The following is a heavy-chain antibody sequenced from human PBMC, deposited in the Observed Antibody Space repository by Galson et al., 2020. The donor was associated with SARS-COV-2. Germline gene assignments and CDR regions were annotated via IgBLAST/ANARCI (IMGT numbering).Heavy chain of an antibody. D-gene: IGHD3-9*01. CDR1: GFTFSSYS. V-gene: IGHV3-21*04. CDR3: AKTQGYFYFDY. Sequence: GESLKISCAASGFTFSSYSMNWVRQAPGKGLEWVSSISSSSSYIYYADSVKGRFTISRDKSKNTLYLQMNSLRAEDTAVYYCAKTQGYFYFDYWGQGTLVTVSS. CDR2: ISSSSSYI. J-gene: IGHJ4*02.